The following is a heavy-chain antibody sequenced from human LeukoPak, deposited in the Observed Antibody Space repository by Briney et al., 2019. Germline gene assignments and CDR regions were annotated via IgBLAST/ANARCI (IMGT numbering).Heavy chain of an antibody. J-gene: IGHJ5*02. D-gene: IGHD6-6*01. CDR1: GGTFSSYA. CDR2: IIPIFGTA. Sequence: PRASVKVSCKASGGTFSSYAISWERQAPGQGLEWMGGIIPIFGTANYAQKFQGRVTITTDESTSTAYMELSSLRSEDTAVYYCARDLAARHRNWFDPWGQGTLVTVSS. CDR3: ARDLAARHRNWFDP. V-gene: IGHV1-69*05.